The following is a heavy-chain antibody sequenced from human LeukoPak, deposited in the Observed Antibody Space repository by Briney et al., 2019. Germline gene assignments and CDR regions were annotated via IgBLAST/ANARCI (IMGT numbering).Heavy chain of an antibody. V-gene: IGHV4-34*01. Sequence: SETLSLTCAVYGGSFSGYYWSWIRQPPGKGLEWIGEINQSGSTNYNPSLKSRVTISVDTSKNQFSLKLSSVTAADTAVYYCATNYYDSSGYYLQHCWGQGTLVTVSS. D-gene: IGHD3-22*01. J-gene: IGHJ4*02. CDR1: GGSFSGYY. CDR3: ATNYYDSSGYYLQHC. CDR2: INQSGST.